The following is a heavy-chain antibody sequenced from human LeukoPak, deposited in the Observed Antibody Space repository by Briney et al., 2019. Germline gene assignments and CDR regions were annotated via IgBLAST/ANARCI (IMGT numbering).Heavy chain of an antibody. CDR3: AKGGRSLQTY. Sequence: GGSLRLSCAASGFMFSSNWMSWVRLAPGKGLEWVANIKEDGTETYYVDSVKGRFTISRDNAKNSLYLQMNSLRVEDTAVYYCAKGGRSLQTYWGQGTLVTVSS. J-gene: IGHJ4*02. CDR2: IKEDGTET. V-gene: IGHV3-7*03. CDR1: GFMFSSNW. D-gene: IGHD5-24*01.